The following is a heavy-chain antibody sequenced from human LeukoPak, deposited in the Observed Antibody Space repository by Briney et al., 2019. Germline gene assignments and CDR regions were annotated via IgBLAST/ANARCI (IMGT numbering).Heavy chain of an antibody. D-gene: IGHD2-8*02. V-gene: IGHV4-39*07. CDR3: AREDTGGLDY. Sequence: SETLSLTCTVSGGSISSSSHYWDWIRQPPGEGLEWIGSIYYSGSTYYNPSLKSRVTISVDTSKNQFSLKLISVTAADTAVYYCAREDTGGLDYWGQGILVTVS. CDR2: IYYSGST. J-gene: IGHJ4*02. CDR1: GGSISSSSHY.